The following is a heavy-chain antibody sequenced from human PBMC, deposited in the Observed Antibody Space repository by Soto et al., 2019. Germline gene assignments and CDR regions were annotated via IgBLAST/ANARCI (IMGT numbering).Heavy chain of an antibody. D-gene: IGHD1-26*01. Sequence: SETLSLTCPVSGGSISSGCYYWSWIRQHPGKGLEWIGYIYYSGSTYYNPSLKSRVTISVDTSKNQFSLKLSSVTAADTAVYYCARVGGSYRLDYWGQGTLVTVSS. CDR3: ARVGGSYRLDY. V-gene: IGHV4-31*03. CDR2: IYYSGST. J-gene: IGHJ4*02. CDR1: GGSISSGCYY.